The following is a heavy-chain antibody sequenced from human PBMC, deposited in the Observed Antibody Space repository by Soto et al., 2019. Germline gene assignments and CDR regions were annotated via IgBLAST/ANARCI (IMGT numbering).Heavy chain of an antibody. CDR3: AKDEGTSSTLFDY. V-gene: IGHV3-23*01. CDR1: GFTFKAYA. J-gene: IGHJ4*02. D-gene: IGHD6-6*01. CDR2: ITATNGNT. Sequence: GVSLRLSCVASGFTFKAYAMGWVRQAPGKGLEWVSSITATNGNTYYADSVRGRFTISRDNSRNSLFLQMNGLRPEDSALYYCAKDEGTSSTLFDYWGQGTLVIVSS.